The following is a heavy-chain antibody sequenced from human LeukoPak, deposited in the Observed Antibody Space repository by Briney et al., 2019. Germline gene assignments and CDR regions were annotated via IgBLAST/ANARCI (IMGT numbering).Heavy chain of an antibody. J-gene: IGHJ4*02. D-gene: IGHD4-17*01. CDR1: GYTFTSYD. CDR2: MNPNSGNT. Sequence: ASVKVSCRASGYTFTSYDINWLRQATGQGLEWMGWMNPNSGNTGYAQKFQGRVTMTRNTSISTAYMELSSLRSEDTAVYYCARALRYGDFDYWGQGTLVTVSS. V-gene: IGHV1-8*01. CDR3: ARALRYGDFDY.